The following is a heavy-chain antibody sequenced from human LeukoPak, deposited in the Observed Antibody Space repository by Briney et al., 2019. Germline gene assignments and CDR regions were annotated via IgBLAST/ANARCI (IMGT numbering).Heavy chain of an antibody. CDR3: ARRGYCSGGSCYGVEYYFDY. CDR1: GGSISSYY. D-gene: IGHD2-15*01. CDR2: IYYSGST. V-gene: IGHV4-59*08. J-gene: IGHJ4*02. Sequence: PSETLSLTCTVSGGSISSYYWSWIQQPPGKGLEWIGYIYYSGSTNYNPSLKSRVTISVDTSKNQFSLKLSSVTAADTAVYYCARRGYCSGGSCYGVEYYFDYWGQGTLVTVSS.